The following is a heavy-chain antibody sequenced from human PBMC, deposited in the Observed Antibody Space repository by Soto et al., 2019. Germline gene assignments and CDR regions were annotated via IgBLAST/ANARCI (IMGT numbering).Heavy chain of an antibody. Sequence: SETXSLTCAVYGGSFSGYYWSWIRQPPGKGLEWIGEINHSGSTNYNPSLKSRVTISVDTSKNQFSLKLSSVTAADTAVYYCARGPWYRWFDPWGQGTLVTVSS. CDR2: INHSGST. J-gene: IGHJ5*02. CDR3: ARGPWYRWFDP. CDR1: GGSFSGYY. V-gene: IGHV4-34*01. D-gene: IGHD6-13*01.